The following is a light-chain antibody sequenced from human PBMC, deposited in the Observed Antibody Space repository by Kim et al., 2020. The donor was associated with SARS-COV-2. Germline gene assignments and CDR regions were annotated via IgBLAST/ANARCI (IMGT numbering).Light chain of an antibody. J-gene: IGKJ3*01. CDR2: GAS. Sequence: LSPGERATLSCRASQSVSNSYLAWYQQKPGQAPRLLIYGASNRATGIPDRFSGSGSGTDFTLTISRLEPEDFAVYYCQQYRSLFTFGPGTKVDIK. CDR1: QSVSNSY. CDR3: QQYRSLFT. V-gene: IGKV3-20*01.